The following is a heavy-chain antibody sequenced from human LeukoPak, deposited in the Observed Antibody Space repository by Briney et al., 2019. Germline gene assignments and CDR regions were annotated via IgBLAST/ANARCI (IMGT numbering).Heavy chain of an antibody. CDR3: ARAKVLVPATHFDY. Sequence: ASVKVSCKASGGTFSSYAISWVRQAPGQGLEWMGGIIPIFGTANYAQKFQGRVTITADESTSTAYMELSSLRSEDTAVYYCARAKVLVPATHFDYWGQGILVTVSS. CDR1: GGTFSSYA. D-gene: IGHD2-2*01. J-gene: IGHJ4*02. CDR2: IIPIFGTA. V-gene: IGHV1-69*13.